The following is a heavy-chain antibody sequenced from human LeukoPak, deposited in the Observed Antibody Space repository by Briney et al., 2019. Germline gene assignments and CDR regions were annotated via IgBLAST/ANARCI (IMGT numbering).Heavy chain of an antibody. CDR1: GFTFSSYG. CDR3: AKVRITIFGVASHFDY. Sequence: PGGSLRLSCAASGFTFSSYGMHWVRQAPGKGLEWVAFIRYDGSNKYYADSVKGRFTISRDNSKNTLYLQMNSLRAEDTAVYYRAKVRITIFGVASHFDYWGQGTLVTVSS. D-gene: IGHD3-3*01. J-gene: IGHJ4*02. CDR2: IRYDGSNK. V-gene: IGHV3-30*02.